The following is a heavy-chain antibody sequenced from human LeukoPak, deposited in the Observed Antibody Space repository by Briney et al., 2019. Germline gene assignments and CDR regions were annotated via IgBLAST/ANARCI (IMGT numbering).Heavy chain of an antibody. V-gene: IGHV1-2*02. J-gene: IGHJ4*01. D-gene: IGHD3-22*01. Sequence: ASVKVSCKASGYTFTGYYMHWVRQAPGQGLEWMGWINPNSGGTNYAQKFQGRVTMTRDTSISTAYMELSRLRSDDTAVYYCATDTYYYDSSGYYYVPLGYWGHGTLVTVSS. CDR1: GYTFTGYY. CDR2: INPNSGGT. CDR3: ATDTYYYDSSGYYYVPLGY.